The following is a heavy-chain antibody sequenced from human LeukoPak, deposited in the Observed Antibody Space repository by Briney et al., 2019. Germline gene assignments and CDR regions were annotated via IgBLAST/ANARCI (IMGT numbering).Heavy chain of an antibody. J-gene: IGHJ4*02. CDR3: TTSFYYYGSGYVY. V-gene: IGHV3-15*01. CDR1: GFTFSNAW. D-gene: IGHD3-10*01. CDR2: IKNKTDAGTT. Sequence: GGSLRLSCAASGFTFSNAWMSWVRQAPGKGLEWVGRIKNKTDAGTTDYAAPVKGRFTISRDDSKNTLYLEMNSLKTEDTAVYYCTTSFYYYGSGYVYWGQGTLVTVSS.